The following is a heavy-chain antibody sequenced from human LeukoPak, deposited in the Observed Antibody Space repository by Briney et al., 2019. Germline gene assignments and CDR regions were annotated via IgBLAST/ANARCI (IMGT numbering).Heavy chain of an antibody. CDR3: AKGSVDGWYYFDY. V-gene: IGHV3-23*01. J-gene: IGHJ4*02. CDR1: GFTFSTYT. D-gene: IGHD6-19*01. Sequence: GASLRLSCAASGFTFSTYTMSWVRDAPRQGLELVSGLSGSGGNTYYADSVKCRFTISRDNSKNTLFLQLNSLRAEDTAVYYCAKGSVDGWYYFDYWGQGTLVTASS. CDR2: LSGSGGNT.